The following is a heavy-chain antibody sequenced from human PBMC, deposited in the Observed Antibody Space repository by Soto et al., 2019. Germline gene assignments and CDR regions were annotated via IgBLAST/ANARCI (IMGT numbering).Heavy chain of an antibody. V-gene: IGHV1-58*01. J-gene: IGHJ4*02. CDR3: AADPQTYYYDSRGYSY. Sequence: SVKGSCKASGFTFTSSAVQWVRQARGQRLEWIGWIVVGSGNTNYAQKFQERVTITRDMSTSTAYMELSSLRSDDTAVYYSAADPQTYYYDSRGYSYWGQGTLVTVSS. CDR2: IVVGSGNT. CDR1: GFTFTSSA. D-gene: IGHD3-22*01.